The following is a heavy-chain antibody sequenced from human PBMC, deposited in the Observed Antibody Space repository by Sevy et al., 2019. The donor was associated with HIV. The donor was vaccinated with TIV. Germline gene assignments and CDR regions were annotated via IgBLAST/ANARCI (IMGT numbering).Heavy chain of an antibody. Sequence: SETLSLTCAVHDGSFSGYYWNWIRQLPGKGLERIGEINESGITYYNPSLKSRVTISVDTSKKQFSLKLNSVTAADTAVYFCARSPPVVVVPGAPSWFDPWSQGTLVTVSS. CDR1: DGSFSGYY. D-gene: IGHD2-2*01. V-gene: IGHV4-34*01. J-gene: IGHJ5*02. CDR2: INESGIT. CDR3: ARSPPVVVVPGAPSWFDP.